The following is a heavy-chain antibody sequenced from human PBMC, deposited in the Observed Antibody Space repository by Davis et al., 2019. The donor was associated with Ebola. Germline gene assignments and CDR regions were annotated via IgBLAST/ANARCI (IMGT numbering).Heavy chain of an antibody. D-gene: IGHD1-7*01. CDR2: TTLSGAST. Sequence: GESLKISCAASGFTFDIYAMSWVRQAPGKGLEWVSGTTLSGASTYYAESVKGRFTISRDNSRNTLYLQMSSLRADDTAVYYCAKDGGNFPYWYFDLWGRGTLVTVSS. CDR1: GFTFDIYA. V-gene: IGHV3-23*01. CDR3: AKDGGNFPYWYFDL. J-gene: IGHJ2*01.